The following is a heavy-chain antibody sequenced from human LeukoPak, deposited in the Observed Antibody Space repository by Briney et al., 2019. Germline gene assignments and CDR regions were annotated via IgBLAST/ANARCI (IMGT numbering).Heavy chain of an antibody. V-gene: IGHV4-59*01. CDR2: RYGCWST. J-gene: IGHJ4*02. CDR1: RVYLSCYH. CDR3: ARGLDLVSTPFDY. D-gene: IGHD2-15*01. Sequence: SEALLLTCSVSRVYLSCYHWAWIRQPPGKGLEWIEQRYGCWSTSYSHSLKGRVTISRDTSKSQFSLNLTSVTAADTAVYYCARGLDLVSTPFDYWGQGTLVTVSS.